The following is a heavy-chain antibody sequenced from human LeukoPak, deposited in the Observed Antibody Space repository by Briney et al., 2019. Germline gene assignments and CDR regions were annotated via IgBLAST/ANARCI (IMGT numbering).Heavy chain of an antibody. D-gene: IGHD1-26*01. CDR2: INWNGGSK. V-gene: IGHV3-20*04. CDR3: ARGQWGAIDY. Sequence: GGSLRLLRAASGFTFDHYGMSWVRQAPGKGLEGGSGINWNGGSKGYADAVKSRFNISRDNAQNYLHLQMNSLRAADTALYYRARGQWGAIDYWGQGTLGTVSS. J-gene: IGHJ4*02. CDR1: GFTFDHYG.